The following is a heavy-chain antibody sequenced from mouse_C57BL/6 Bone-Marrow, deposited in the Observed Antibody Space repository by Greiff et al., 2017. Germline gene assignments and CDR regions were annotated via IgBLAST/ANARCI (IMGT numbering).Heavy chain of an antibody. J-gene: IGHJ4*01. CDR3: AREGYGNYVDYAMDY. CDR2: IYPRSGNT. D-gene: IGHD2-10*02. Sequence: QVHVKQSGAELARPGASVKLSCKASGYTFTSYGISWVKQRTGQGLEWIGEIYPRSGNTYYNEKFKGKATLSAANSSSTAYMELRSLTSEDSAVYFWAREGYGNYVDYAMDYWGQGTSVTVSS. CDR1: GYTFTSYG. V-gene: IGHV1-81*01.